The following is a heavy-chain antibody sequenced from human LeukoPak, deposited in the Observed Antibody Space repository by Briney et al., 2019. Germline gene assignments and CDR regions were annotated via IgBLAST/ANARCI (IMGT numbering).Heavy chain of an antibody. J-gene: IGHJ4*02. CDR3: ARVNFSDFWSGYYPYYFDY. CDR1: GGSISSSNW. Sequence: SETLSLTCAVSGGSISSSNWWSWVRQPPGKGLEWIGEINHSGSTNYNPSLKSRVTISVDTSKNQFSLKLSSVTAADTAVYYCARVNFSDFWSGYYPYYFDYWGQGTLVTVSS. V-gene: IGHV4-4*02. D-gene: IGHD3-3*01. CDR2: INHSGST.